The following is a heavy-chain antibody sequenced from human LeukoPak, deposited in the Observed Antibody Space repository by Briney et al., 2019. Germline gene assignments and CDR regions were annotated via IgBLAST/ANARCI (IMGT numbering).Heavy chain of an antibody. CDR3: ARGSPNYDFWSGDFDWLLSGPDY. CDR2: ISYDGSNK. D-gene: IGHD3-3*01. V-gene: IGHV3-30*03. Sequence: GRSLRLSCAASGFTFSSYGMHWVRQAPGKGLEWVAVISYDGSNKYYADSVKGRFTISRDNSKNTLYLQMNSLRAEDTAVYYCARGSPNYDFWSGDFDWLLSGPDYWGQGTLVTVSS. J-gene: IGHJ4*02. CDR1: GFTFSSYG.